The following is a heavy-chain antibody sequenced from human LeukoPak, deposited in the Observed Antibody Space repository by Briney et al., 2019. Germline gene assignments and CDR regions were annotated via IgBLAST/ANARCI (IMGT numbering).Heavy chain of an antibody. J-gene: IGHJ1*01. CDR3: ARGAYYYDSSGRIEYFQH. CDR1: GFTFNIYA. Sequence: PGGSLRLSCAASGFTFNIYAMSWVRQAPGKGLEWVSYISSSSSTIYYADSVKGRFTISRDNAKNSMYLQMNSLRAEDTAVYYCARGAYYYDSSGRIEYFQHWGQGTLVTVSS. V-gene: IGHV3-48*01. CDR2: ISSSSSTI. D-gene: IGHD3-22*01.